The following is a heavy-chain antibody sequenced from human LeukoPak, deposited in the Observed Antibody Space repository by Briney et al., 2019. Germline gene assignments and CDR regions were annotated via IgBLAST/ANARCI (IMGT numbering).Heavy chain of an antibody. CDR1: GFTFNKAW. CDR2: IKNKGDGGTT. D-gene: IGHD3-10*01. CDR3: TTSGTPFEY. V-gene: IGHV3-15*01. J-gene: IGHJ4*02. Sequence: GGSLRLSCAASGFTFNKAWMSWVRLAPGKGLEWVGRIKNKGDGGTTDYAAPVKGRFTVSRDDSKSTLYLQMNSLKTEDTAVYYCTTSGTPFEYWGQGTLVTVSS.